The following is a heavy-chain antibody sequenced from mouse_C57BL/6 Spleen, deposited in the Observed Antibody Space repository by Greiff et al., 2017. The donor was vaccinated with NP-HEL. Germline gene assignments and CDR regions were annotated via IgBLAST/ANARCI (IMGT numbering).Heavy chain of an antibody. J-gene: IGHJ1*03. V-gene: IGHV1-59*01. Sequence: VQLQQPGAELVRPGTSVKLSCKASGYTFTSYWLHWVKQRPGQGLEWIGVIDPSDSYTNYTQKFKGKATFTVDTSSRPAYMQLSSLTSEDASVYYCARGGGYYWYFDVWGTGTTVTVSS. CDR2: IDPSDSYT. CDR3: ARGGGYYWYFDV. D-gene: IGHD1-1*02. CDR1: GYTFTSYW.